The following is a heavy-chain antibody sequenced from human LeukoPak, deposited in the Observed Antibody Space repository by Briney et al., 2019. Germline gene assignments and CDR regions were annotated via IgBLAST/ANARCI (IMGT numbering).Heavy chain of an antibody. D-gene: IGHD6-13*01. CDR1: GGSISSYY. CDR3: ARHEIAAASDPNDAFDI. J-gene: IGHJ3*02. Sequence: SETLSLTCTVSGGSISSYYWSWIRQPPGKGLEWIGYIYYSGSTNYNPSLKSRVTISVDTSKNQFSLKLSSVTAADTAVYYCARHEIAAASDPNDAFDIWGQGTMVTVSS. V-gene: IGHV4-59*08. CDR2: IYYSGST.